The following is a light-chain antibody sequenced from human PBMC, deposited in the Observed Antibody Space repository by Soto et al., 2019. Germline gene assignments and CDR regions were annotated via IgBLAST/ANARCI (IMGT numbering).Light chain of an antibody. CDR1: QSVTSNY. CDR3: QHYITSLTT. V-gene: IGKV3-20*01. Sequence: ELVLTQSPGTLSLSPGERATLSCGATQSVTSNYLAWYQQKPGQAPRLLIYGASRRATGIPDRFIGSGSGTDFTLTISRLEPEDFAVYYCQHYITSLTTFGQGTKVEVK. CDR2: GAS. J-gene: IGKJ1*01.